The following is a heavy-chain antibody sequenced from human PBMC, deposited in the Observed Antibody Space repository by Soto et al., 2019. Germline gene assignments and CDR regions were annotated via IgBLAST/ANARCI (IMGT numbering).Heavy chain of an antibody. J-gene: IGHJ3*01. D-gene: IGHD1-26*01. V-gene: IGHV3-30-3*01. CDR2: ISYDGSNK. CDR1: GFTFSSYA. CDR3: ARVQPLGLVGALLV. Sequence: GGSLRLSCAASGFTFSSYAMHWVRQAPGKGLEWVAVISYDGSNKYYADSVKGRFTISRDNSKNTLYLQMNSLRAEDTAVYYCARVQPLGLVGALLVWGQGTMVTVSS.